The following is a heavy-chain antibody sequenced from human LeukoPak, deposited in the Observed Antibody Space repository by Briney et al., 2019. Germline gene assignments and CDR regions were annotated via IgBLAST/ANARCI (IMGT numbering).Heavy chain of an antibody. CDR3: ARGPGDFDASDI. CDR2: IKENGNEQ. Sequence: PGGSLRLSCEASGFTFTSYWMSWVRQAPGKGPEWVAHIKENGNEQYYADSVKGRITISRDNVKQSLGLQMNSLRVEDTAMYYCARGPGDFDASDIWGQGTMVTVSS. V-gene: IGHV3-7*01. J-gene: IGHJ3*02. D-gene: IGHD1-14*01. CDR1: GFTFTSYW.